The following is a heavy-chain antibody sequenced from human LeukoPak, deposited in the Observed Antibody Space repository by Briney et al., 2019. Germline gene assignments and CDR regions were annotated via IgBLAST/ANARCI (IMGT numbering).Heavy chain of an antibody. Sequence: SETLSLTCTVSGGSISSYYWSWIRQPPGKGLEWIGYIYYSGRTNYNPSLKSRVTISVDTSKNRFSLKLSSVTAADTAVYYCARDIGIAARPSWFDPWGQGTLVTVSS. J-gene: IGHJ5*02. CDR2: IYYSGRT. D-gene: IGHD6-6*01. CDR3: ARDIGIAARPSWFDP. V-gene: IGHV4-59*01. CDR1: GGSISSYY.